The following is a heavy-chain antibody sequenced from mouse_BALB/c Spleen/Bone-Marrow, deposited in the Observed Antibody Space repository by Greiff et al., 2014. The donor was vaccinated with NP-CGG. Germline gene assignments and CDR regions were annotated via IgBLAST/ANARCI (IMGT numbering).Heavy chain of an antibody. J-gene: IGHJ2*01. D-gene: IGHD2-2*01. CDR2: ISYSGST. V-gene: IGHV3-2*02. CDR1: GYSITSDYA. CDR3: ARSWLRRGFDY. Sequence: VQLQQSGPGLVKPSQSLSFTCTVTGYSITSDYAWNWIRQFPGNKLEWMGYISYSGSTSYNPSLKSRISITRDTSKNQFFLQLNSVTTEDTATYYCARSWLRRGFDYWGQGTTLTVSS.